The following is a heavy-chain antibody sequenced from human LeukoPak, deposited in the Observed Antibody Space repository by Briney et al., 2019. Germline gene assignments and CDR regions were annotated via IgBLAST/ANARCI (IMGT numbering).Heavy chain of an antibody. Sequence: GGSLRLSCAASGFTLTSYAMTWVRQAPGKGLEWVSSLSGSGSSTYYADSVKGRFTISRDNSKNTLYLQMNSLRAEDTAVYYCAKDLECSSYYFGGDDWGQGTLVTVSS. V-gene: IGHV3-23*01. CDR1: GFTLTSYA. CDR3: AKDLECSSYYFGGDD. CDR2: LSGSGSST. J-gene: IGHJ4*02. D-gene: IGHD3-22*01.